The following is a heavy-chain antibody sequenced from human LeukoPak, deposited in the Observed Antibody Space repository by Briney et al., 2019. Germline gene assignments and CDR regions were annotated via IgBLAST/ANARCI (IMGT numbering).Heavy chain of an antibody. J-gene: IGHJ4*02. CDR1: GGSISSGDYY. D-gene: IGHD4-17*01. CDR3: ARDTGGYGDHYYFDY. CDR2: IYYSGST. Sequence: PSQTLSLTCTVSGGSISSGDYYWSWIRQPPGKGLEWIGYIYYSGSTYYNPSLKSRVTISVDTSKNQFSLKLSSVTAADTAVYYCARDTGGYGDHYYFDYWGQGTLVTVSS. V-gene: IGHV4-30-4*08.